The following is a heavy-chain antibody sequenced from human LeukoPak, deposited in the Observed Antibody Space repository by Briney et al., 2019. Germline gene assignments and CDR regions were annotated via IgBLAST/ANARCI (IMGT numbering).Heavy chain of an antibody. D-gene: IGHD5-24*01. CDR3: ARAPRWLQLWASDY. V-gene: IGHV1-2*02. CDR1: GYTFTGYY. CDR2: INPNSGGT. Sequence: GASVKVSCKASGYTFTGYYMHWVRQAPGQGLEWMGWINPNSGGTNYAQKFQGRVTMTRDTSISTAYMELRSLRSDDTAVYYCARAPRWLQLWASDYWGQGTLVTVSS. J-gene: IGHJ4*02.